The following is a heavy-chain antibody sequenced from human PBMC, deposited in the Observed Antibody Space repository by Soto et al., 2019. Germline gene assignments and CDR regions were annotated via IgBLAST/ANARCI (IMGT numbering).Heavy chain of an antibody. CDR3: VRQVTGIHTFDV. CDR2: IFYNGSP. Sequence: QVQLQESGPGLVKASETLSLTCTVSGGSISTLHWSWIRQPPGKGLEWIAYIFYNGSPNYNPSLKSRXXIXLXXSKNQFSLKLSSVTAADTAVYYCVRQVTGIHTFDVWGQGAAVTVSS. V-gene: IGHV4-59*01. J-gene: IGHJ3*01. CDR1: GGSISTLH. D-gene: IGHD2-21*02.